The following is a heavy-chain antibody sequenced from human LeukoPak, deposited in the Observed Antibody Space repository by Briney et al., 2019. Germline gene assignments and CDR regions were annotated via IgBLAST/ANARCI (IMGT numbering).Heavy chain of an antibody. V-gene: IGHV3-48*02. CDR1: GFTFSTYS. D-gene: IGHD6-13*01. CDR3: ARDHYSRNDH. CDR2: ISSSSTTI. J-gene: IGHJ4*02. Sequence: PGGSLRLSCAASGFTFSTYSMTWVRQAPGKGLEWVSYISSSSTTIYYAGSVEGRFTISRDNAKKSVYLQINSLRDEDTAVYYCARDHYSRNDHWGQGTLVTVSS.